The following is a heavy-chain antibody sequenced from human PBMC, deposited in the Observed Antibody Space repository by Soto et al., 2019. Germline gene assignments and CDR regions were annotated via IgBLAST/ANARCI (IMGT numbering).Heavy chain of an antibody. D-gene: IGHD4-17*01. V-gene: IGHV2-5*02. CDR3: AHRLHTVTTYLANWFDP. CDR1: GFSLSTSGVG. Sequence: QITLKESGPTLVKPTQTRTLTCTFSGFSLSTSGVGVGWIRQPPGKALEWLALIYWDDDKRYSPSLKSRLTITKDTSKNQVVLTMTNMDPVDTATYYCAHRLHTVTTYLANWFDPWGQGTLVTVSS. J-gene: IGHJ5*02. CDR2: IYWDDDK.